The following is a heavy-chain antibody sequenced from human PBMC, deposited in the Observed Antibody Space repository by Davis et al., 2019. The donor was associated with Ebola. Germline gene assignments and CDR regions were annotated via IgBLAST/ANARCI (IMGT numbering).Heavy chain of an antibody. CDR3: ARSRGSPEH. D-gene: IGHD2-2*01. CDR2: IKPNGGST. V-gene: IGHV1-46*01. Sequence: SVQVSCKASGYTFTNSYMHWVRQPPGQGLEWMGIIKPNGGSTSYAQKFQARVTITRDTSTSTVYMELRSLKSEDTAVYYCARSRGSPEHWGQGTLVIVSS. J-gene: IGHJ1*01. CDR1: GYTFTNSY.